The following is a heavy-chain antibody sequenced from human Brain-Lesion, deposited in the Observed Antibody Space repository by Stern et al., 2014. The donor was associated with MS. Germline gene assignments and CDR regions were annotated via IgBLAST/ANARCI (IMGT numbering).Heavy chain of an antibody. Sequence: EVQLVESGGGLVQPGGSLTISCTAAGFTFGNYWMTWVRQAPGKGLEWVANIKADGTEKNYVDSVKGRSTISRDNARNSLYLQMNSLRVEDTALYYCARVYNTIYGIVTQRGSGMDVWGQGTTVIVSS. CDR3: ARVYNTIYGIVTQRGSGMDV. J-gene: IGHJ6*02. D-gene: IGHD3-3*01. CDR1: GFTFGNYW. CDR2: IKADGTEK. V-gene: IGHV3-7*01.